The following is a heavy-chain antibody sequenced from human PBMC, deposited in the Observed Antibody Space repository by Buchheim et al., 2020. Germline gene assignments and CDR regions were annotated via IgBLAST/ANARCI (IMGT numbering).Heavy chain of an antibody. CDR2: ISYDGSNK. V-gene: IGHV3-30-3*01. CDR3: ARIQPFQDYDILTGYHPLLDV. Sequence: QVQLVESGGGVVQPGRSLRLSCAASGFTFSSYAMHWVRQAPGKGLEWVAVISYDGSNKYYADSVKGRFTISRDNSKNTLYLQMNSLRAEDTAVYYCARIQPFQDYDILTGYHPLLDVWGKGTT. D-gene: IGHD3-9*01. CDR1: GFTFSSYA. J-gene: IGHJ6*03.